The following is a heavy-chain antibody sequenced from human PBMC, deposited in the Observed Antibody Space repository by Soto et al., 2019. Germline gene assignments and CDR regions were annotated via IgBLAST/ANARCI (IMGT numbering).Heavy chain of an antibody. D-gene: IGHD6-13*01. V-gene: IGHV4-59*08. J-gene: IGHJ6*03. Sequence: SETLSLTCTVSGGSISSYYWSWIRQPPGKGLEWIGYIYYSGSTNYKPSLKSRVTISVDTSKNQFSLKLSSVTAADTAVYYCARHFIPYNSSSWLPFYYYYYYMDVWGKGTTVTVSS. CDR2: IYYSGST. CDR3: ARHFIPYNSSSWLPFYYYYYYMDV. CDR1: GGSISSYY.